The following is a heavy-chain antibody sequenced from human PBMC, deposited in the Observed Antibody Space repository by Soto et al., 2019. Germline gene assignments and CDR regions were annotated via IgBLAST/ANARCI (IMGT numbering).Heavy chain of an antibody. V-gene: IGHV1-8*01. J-gene: IGHJ6*03. CDR3: ARGILEWLNVDYYYIDV. D-gene: IGHD3-3*01. CDR1: GYTFTSYD. Sequence: GASVKVSCKASGYTFTSYDINWVRQATGQGLEWMGWMNPNSGNTGYAQKFQGRVTMTRNTSISTAYMELSSLRSEDTAVYYCARGILEWLNVDYYYIDVWGKGTTVTVSS. CDR2: MNPNSGNT.